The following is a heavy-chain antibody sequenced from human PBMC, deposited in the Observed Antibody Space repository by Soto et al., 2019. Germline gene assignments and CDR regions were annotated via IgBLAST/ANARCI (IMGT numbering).Heavy chain of an antibody. CDR2: ISGSGGST. V-gene: IGHV3-23*01. CDR1: GFTFSSYA. J-gene: IGHJ6*02. CDR3: AKGVRHYYYYGMDV. D-gene: IGHD3-10*01. Sequence: GGSLRLSCAASGFTFSSYAMSWVRQAPGKGLEWVSAISGSGGSTYYADSVKGRFTISRDNSKNTLYLQMNSLRAEDTAVYYCAKGVRHYYYYGMDVWGQGTTVTVSS.